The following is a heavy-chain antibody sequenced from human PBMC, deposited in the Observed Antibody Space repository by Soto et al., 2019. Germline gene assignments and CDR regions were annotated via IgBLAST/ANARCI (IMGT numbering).Heavy chain of an antibody. J-gene: IGHJ4*02. D-gene: IGHD5-12*01. Sequence: EVQLVESGGGLVQPGGSLKLSCAASGFTFSGSAMHWVRQASGKGLEWVGRIRSKANSYATAYAASVKGRFTISRDYSKNTAYLQMNSLKTEDTAVYYCTRNQPDKWHFDYWGQGTLVTVSS. CDR1: GFTFSGSA. CDR3: TRNQPDKWHFDY. CDR2: IRSKANSYAT. V-gene: IGHV3-73*02.